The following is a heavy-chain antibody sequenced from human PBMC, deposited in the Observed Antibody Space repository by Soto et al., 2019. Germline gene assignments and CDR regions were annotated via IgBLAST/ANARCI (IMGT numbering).Heavy chain of an antibody. CDR3: ARVSGDSSSLSYYYYYYGMDV. CDR1: GFTFSSYG. V-gene: IGHV3-33*01. CDR2: IWYDGSNK. J-gene: IGHJ6*02. Sequence: ESGGGVVQPGRSLRLSCAASGFTFSSYGMHWVRQAPGKGLEWVAVIWYDGSNKYYADSVKGRFTISRDNSKNTLYLQMNSLRAEDTAVYYCARVSGDSSSLSYYYYYYGMDVWGQGTTVTVSS. D-gene: IGHD6-13*01.